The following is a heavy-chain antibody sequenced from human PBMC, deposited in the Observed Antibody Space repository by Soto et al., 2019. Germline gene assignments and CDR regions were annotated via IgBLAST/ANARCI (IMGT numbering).Heavy chain of an antibody. V-gene: IGHV3-33*01. Sequence: PGVSPXLSCAASGFTFSSYCMHWVRQAPGKGLEWVAVIWYDGSNKYYADSVKGRSTISRDNSKSTLYLQMNSLRAEDTAVYYCAGEACTTILGVAIYYFDYWGQGTLVTVSS. CDR1: GFTFSSYC. D-gene: IGHD3-3*01. CDR2: IWYDGSNK. CDR3: AGEACTTILGVAIYYFDY. J-gene: IGHJ4*02.